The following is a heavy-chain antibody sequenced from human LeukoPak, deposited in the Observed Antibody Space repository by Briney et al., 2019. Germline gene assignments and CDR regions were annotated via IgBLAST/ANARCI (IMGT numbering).Heavy chain of an antibody. V-gene: IGHV1-18*01. CDR2: ISAYNGNT. CDR3: ARVKDDFWNGYQPPYY. J-gene: IGHJ4*02. Sequence: ASVKVSCKASGYTFTSYGISWVRQAPGQGLEWMGWISAYNGNTNYAQKLQGRVTMTTDTSTSTAYMELRSLRSDDTAVYYCARVKDDFWNGYQPPYYWGQGTLVTVSS. CDR1: GYTFTSYG. D-gene: IGHD3-3*01.